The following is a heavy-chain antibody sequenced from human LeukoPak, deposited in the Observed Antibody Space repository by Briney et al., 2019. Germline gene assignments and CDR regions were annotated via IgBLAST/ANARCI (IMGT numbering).Heavy chain of an antibody. V-gene: IGHV3-7*01. J-gene: IGHJ4*02. D-gene: IGHD3-16*01. Sequence: PGGSLRLSCAASGFTFSSSWMSWVRQAPGKGLEWVTNIKPDGSEKYYVDSVKGRFTISRDNAKNSLFLQMNSLRAEDTALYYCARDTGGVTDYWGQGALVTVS. CDR2: IKPDGSEK. CDR3: ARDTGGVTDY. CDR1: GFTFSSSW.